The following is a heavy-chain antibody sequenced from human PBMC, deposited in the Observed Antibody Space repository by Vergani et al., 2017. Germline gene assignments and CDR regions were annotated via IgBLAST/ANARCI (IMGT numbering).Heavy chain of an antibody. D-gene: IGHD4-11*01. J-gene: IGHJ6*03. CDR2: IDHTVRP. Sequence: QVQLQQWGGGLLKPSETLSLTCVVNGGSFTSYHWTWIRQSPGEGLEWVGDIDHTVRPDYNPSLKSQLTMSVDKSRNQFSLTLNSMTATDTAIYFCASVNTETNGHLYYYYYMDVWGQGTAVTVS. CDR3: ASVNTETNGHLYYYYYMDV. CDR1: GGSFTSYH. V-gene: IGHV4-34*01.